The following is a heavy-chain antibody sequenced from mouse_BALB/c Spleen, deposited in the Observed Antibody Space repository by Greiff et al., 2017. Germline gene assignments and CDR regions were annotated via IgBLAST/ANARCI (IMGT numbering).Heavy chain of an antibody. Sequence: VKLQESGAELVRPGTSVKISCKASGYAFTNYWLGWVKQRPGHGLEWIGDIYPGSGNTYYNEKFKGKATLTADKSSSTAYMQLSSLTSEDSAVYFCARRGTYYGNYDAMDYWGQGTSVTVSS. CDR1: GYAFTNYW. V-gene: IGHV1-63*01. CDR2: IYPGSGNT. D-gene: IGHD2-10*01. CDR3: ARRGTYYGNYDAMDY. J-gene: IGHJ4*01.